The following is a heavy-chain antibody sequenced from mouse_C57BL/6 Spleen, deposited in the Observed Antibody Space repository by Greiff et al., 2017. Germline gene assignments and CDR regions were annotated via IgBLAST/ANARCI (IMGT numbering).Heavy chain of an antibody. CDR3: AREDGSSFSFAY. Sequence: QVQLQQPGAELVKPGASVKLSCKASGYTFTSYWMHWVKQRPGQGLEWIGMIHPNSGSTNYNEKFKSKATLTVDKSSSTAYMQLSSLTSEDSAVYFCAREDGSSFSFAYWGQGTLVTVSA. V-gene: IGHV1-64*01. CDR1: GYTFTSYW. CDR2: IHPNSGST. J-gene: IGHJ3*01. D-gene: IGHD1-1*01.